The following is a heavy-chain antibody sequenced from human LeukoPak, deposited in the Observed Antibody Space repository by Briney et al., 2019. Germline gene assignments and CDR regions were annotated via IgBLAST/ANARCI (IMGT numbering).Heavy chain of an antibody. J-gene: IGHJ3*02. CDR2: INSDGGST. D-gene: IGHD6-25*01. CDR3: ARRSAAKDAFDI. CDR1: GFTFSSYW. V-gene: IGHV3-74*01. Sequence: GGSLRLSCAASGFTFSSYWMHWVRQAPGKGLVWVSRINSDGGSTSYTDSVKGRFTISRDNAKNTLYLQMNSLRAEDTAVYCCARRSAAKDAFDIWGQGTKVTVSS.